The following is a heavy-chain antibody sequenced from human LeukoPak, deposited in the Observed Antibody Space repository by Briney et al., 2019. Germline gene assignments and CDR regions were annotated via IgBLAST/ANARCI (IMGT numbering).Heavy chain of an antibody. Sequence: SETLSLTCTVSGYSISSGYYWGWIRQPPGKGLEWIGSIYHSGSTYYNPSLKSRVTISVDTSKNQFSLKLSSVTAADTAVYYCAGVPYYDHLFDLWGRGTLVTVSS. CDR2: IYHSGST. V-gene: IGHV4-38-2*02. J-gene: IGHJ2*01. D-gene: IGHD3-22*01. CDR1: GYSISSGYY. CDR3: AGVPYYDHLFDL.